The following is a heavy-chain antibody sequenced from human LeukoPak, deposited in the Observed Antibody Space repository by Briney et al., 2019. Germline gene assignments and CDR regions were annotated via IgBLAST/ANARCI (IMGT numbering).Heavy chain of an antibody. V-gene: IGHV3-23*01. J-gene: IGHJ6*04. D-gene: IGHD3-10*02. CDR3: AELGITMIGGV. Sequence: GGSLRLSCAASGFTFSTFAMSWVRQAPGKWLEWVSGISGNSGTTYYADSVKGRFTISRDNSKNTLYLQMNSLRAEDTAVYYCAELGITMIGGVWGKGTTVTISS. CDR2: ISGNSGTT. CDR1: GFTFSTFA.